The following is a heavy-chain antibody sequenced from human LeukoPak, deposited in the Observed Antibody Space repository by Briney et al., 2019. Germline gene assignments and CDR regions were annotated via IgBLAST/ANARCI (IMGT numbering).Heavy chain of an antibody. CDR3: ARDAYSYGLGWFDP. V-gene: IGHV4-59*01. Sequence: SETLSLTCTVSGGSITDYYWSWIRQPPGKGLQWIGYIYYTGTTNYNASLKSRVTISVDTSRNQVSLKLTSVTAADTAVYYCARDAYSYGLGWFDPWGQGTLVTVSS. D-gene: IGHD5-18*01. J-gene: IGHJ5*02. CDR1: GGSITDYY. CDR2: IYYTGTT.